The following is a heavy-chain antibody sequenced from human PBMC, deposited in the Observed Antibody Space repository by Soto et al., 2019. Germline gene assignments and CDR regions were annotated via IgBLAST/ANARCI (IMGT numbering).Heavy chain of an antibody. D-gene: IGHD7-27*01. Sequence: ASVKVSCKASGYTFTNNGINWVRQATGQGLEWMGWMNPDNGSTGFAQKFQGRVTLTRDTSITTAYMELSSLISEDTAVYYCSTAGDSGAWISYWGQGTRVTVSS. CDR1: GYTFTNNG. CDR2: MNPDNGST. CDR3: STAGDSGAWISY. J-gene: IGHJ4*02. V-gene: IGHV1-8*01.